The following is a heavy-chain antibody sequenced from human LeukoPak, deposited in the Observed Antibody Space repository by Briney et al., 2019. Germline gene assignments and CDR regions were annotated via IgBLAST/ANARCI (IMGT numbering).Heavy chain of an antibody. CDR1: GFTFSSYG. J-gene: IGHJ3*02. CDR3: AKDKQWLVRVFPNAGDAFDI. V-gene: IGHV3-33*06. D-gene: IGHD6-19*01. Sequence: GGSLRLSCAASGFTFSSYGMHWVRQAPGKGLEWVAVILSDGSKEFYTDSVKGRFTISRDNSKNTLYLQMNSLRAEDTAVYYCAKDKQWLVRVFPNAGDAFDIWGQGTMDTVSS. CDR2: ILSDGSKE.